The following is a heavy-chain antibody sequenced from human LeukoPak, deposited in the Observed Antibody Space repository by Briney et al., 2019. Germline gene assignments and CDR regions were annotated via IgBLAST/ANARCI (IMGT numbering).Heavy chain of an antibody. CDR1: GFTFSSYA. CDR3: AKTIYGGWYAGDAFDI. D-gene: IGHD6-19*01. J-gene: IGHJ3*02. V-gene: IGHV3-23*01. Sequence: GGSLRLSCAASGFTFSSYAMSWVRQAPGKGLEWVSAISGSGGSTYYADSVKGRFTISRDNSKNTLYLQMNSLRAEDTAVYYCAKTIYGGWYAGDAFDIWGQGTMVTVSS. CDR2: ISGSGGST.